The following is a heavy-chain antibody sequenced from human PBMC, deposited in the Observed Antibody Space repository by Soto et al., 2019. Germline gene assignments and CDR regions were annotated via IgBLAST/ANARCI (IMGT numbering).Heavy chain of an antibody. D-gene: IGHD2-15*01. CDR2: INPNSGGT. J-gene: IGHJ6*02. Sequence: ASVKVSCKASGYTFTGYYMHWVRQAPGQGLEWMGWINPNSGGTNYAQKFQGWVTMTRDTSISTAYMELSRLRSDDTAVYYCARDSYCSGGSCSAGPTYYYYGMDVWGQGTTVTV. V-gene: IGHV1-2*04. CDR1: GYTFTGYY. CDR3: ARDSYCSGGSCSAGPTYYYYGMDV.